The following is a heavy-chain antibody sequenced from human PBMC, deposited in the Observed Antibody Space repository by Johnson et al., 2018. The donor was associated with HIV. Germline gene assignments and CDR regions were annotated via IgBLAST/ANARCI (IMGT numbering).Heavy chain of an antibody. D-gene: IGHD5-18*01. CDR1: GFTFSSYG. CDR3: ARDGAYSYFAFDM. Sequence: QVQLVESGGGVVQPGRSLRLSCAASGFTFSSYGMHWVRQAPGKGLEWVAVIWFDGSNKYYADSVKGLFTISRDNSKNTVYLQMNSLRADETALYYCARDGAYSYFAFDMWGQGTMVTVSS. CDR2: IWFDGSNK. V-gene: IGHV3-33*01. J-gene: IGHJ3*02.